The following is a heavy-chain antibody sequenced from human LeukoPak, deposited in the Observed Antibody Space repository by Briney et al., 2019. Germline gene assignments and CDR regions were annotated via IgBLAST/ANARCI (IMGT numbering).Heavy chain of an antibody. J-gene: IGHJ3*02. CDR2: INHSGST. CDR3: ARGRKVLRYFDWILPQCAFDI. D-gene: IGHD3-9*01. Sequence: SETLSLTCAVYGGSFSGYYWSWIRQPPGKGLEWIGEINHSGSTNYNPSLKSRVTISVDTSKNQFSLKLSSVTAADTAVYYCARGRKVLRYFDWILPQCAFDIWGQGTMVTVSS. V-gene: IGHV4-34*01. CDR1: GGSFSGYY.